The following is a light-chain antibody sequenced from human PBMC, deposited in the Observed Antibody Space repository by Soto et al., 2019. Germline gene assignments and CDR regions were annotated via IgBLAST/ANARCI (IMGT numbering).Light chain of an antibody. CDR2: AAS. Sequence: DIQMTQSPSSLSASVGDEVTITCRASQTIMTYLNWYQLKPGKPPRLLIYAASSLQSGVPSRFSGSGSGTDFNLTISSLQPEDFATYSCQQSYNSPQTFGRGTKVDIK. CDR3: QQSYNSPQT. V-gene: IGKV1-39*01. J-gene: IGKJ1*01. CDR1: QTIMTY.